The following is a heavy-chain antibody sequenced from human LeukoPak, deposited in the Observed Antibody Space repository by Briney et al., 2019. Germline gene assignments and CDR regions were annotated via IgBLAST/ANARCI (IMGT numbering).Heavy chain of an antibody. CDR3: ASSTGSFTGDFQH. D-gene: IGHD3-22*01. V-gene: IGHV3-30*03. J-gene: IGHJ1*01. CDR2: ISDDGSDK. Sequence: LSLTCTVSGGSISSNNYYWGWVRQAPGKGLEWVAVISDDGSDKFYAASMKGRFTISRDNSKNTLYLQMSSLTTEDTAVYYCASSTGSFTGDFQHWGQGTLVTVSS. CDR1: GGSISSN.